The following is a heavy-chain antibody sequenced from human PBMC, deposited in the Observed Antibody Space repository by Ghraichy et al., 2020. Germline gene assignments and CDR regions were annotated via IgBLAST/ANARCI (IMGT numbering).Heavy chain of an antibody. D-gene: IGHD3-10*01. CDR3: ARVFGYGSGSFNYYYYGMDV. CDR2: IYYSGST. J-gene: IGHJ6*02. V-gene: IGHV4-59*01. Sequence: SQTLSLTCTVSGGSISSYYWSWIRQPPGKGLEWIGYIYYSGSTNYNPYLKSRVTISVDTSKNQFSLKLSSVTAADTAVYYCARVFGYGSGSFNYYYYGMDVWGQGTTVTVSS. CDR1: GGSISSYY.